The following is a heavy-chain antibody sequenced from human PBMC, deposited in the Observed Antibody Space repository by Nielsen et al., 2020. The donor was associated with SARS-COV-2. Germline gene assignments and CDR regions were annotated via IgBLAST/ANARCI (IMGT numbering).Heavy chain of an antibody. CDR1: GFTFSSYA. D-gene: IGHD3-22*01. CDR2: ISYDGSNK. J-gene: IGHJ4*02. Sequence: GESLKISCAASGFTFSSYAMHWVRQAPGKGLEWVAVISYDGSNKYYADSVKGRFTISRDNSKNTLYLQMNSLRAEDTAVYYCAGDGTRPHDSSGYRGYFDYWGQGTLVTVSS. CDR3: AGDGTRPHDSSGYRGYFDY. V-gene: IGHV3-30-3*01.